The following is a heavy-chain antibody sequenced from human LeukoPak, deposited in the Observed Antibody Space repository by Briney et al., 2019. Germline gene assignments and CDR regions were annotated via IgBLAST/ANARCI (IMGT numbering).Heavy chain of an antibody. CDR2: IYYSGST. CDR1: GGSISSSRYY. J-gene: IGHJ4*02. V-gene: IGHV4-39*01. Sequence: SETLSLTCTVSGGSISSSRYYWGWIRQPPGKGLEWIGSIYYSGSTNYNPSLKSRVTISVDTSKNQFSLKLSSVTAADTAVYYCARQTVTRGTLFDYWGQGTLVTVSS. D-gene: IGHD4-17*01. CDR3: ARQTVTRGTLFDY.